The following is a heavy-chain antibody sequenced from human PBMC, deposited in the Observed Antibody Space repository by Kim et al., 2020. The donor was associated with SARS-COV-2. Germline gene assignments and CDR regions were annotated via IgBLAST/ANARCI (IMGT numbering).Heavy chain of an antibody. CDR2: KK. Sequence: KKNYPDSRKGRFTNSRDNAKNTLYLQMNGLRAEATAGYYCARELSSLPFDYWGQGTLVTVSS. D-gene: IGHD6-13*01. J-gene: IGHJ4*02. V-gene: IGHV3-30*01. CDR3: ARELSSLPFDY.